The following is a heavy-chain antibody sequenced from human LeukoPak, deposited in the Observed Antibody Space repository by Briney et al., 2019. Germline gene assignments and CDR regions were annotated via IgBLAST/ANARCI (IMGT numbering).Heavy chain of an antibody. J-gene: IGHJ4*02. V-gene: IGHV3-72*01. Sequence: LSGGSLTLSCAASGFTFSDYYMDWVRQAPGKGLEWVGRTRNKVNGYTTEYAASVKGRFTISRDDSQNSLYLLMNSLKTEDTAVYYCGRSGIGWTEMFDYWGQGTLVAVSS. CDR2: TRNKVNGYTT. CDR1: GFTFSDYY. D-gene: IGHD6-19*01. CDR3: GRSGIGWTEMFDY.